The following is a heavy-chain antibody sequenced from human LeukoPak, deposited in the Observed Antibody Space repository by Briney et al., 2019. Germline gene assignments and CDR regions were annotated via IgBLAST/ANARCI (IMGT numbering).Heavy chain of an antibody. CDR1: GFTFSSYS. D-gene: IGHD2-21*01. V-gene: IGHV3-21*04. J-gene: IGHJ3*02. CDR2: INSGSSHI. CDR3: ATSISVVSVIISHADAFGI. Sequence: GGSLRLSCAVSGFTFSSYSMNWVRQAPGKGLEWVSSINSGSSHIYYADSVKGRFTISRDNAKNSLYLQMNSLRAEDTAVYYCATSISVVSVIISHADAFGIWGQGTMVTVSS.